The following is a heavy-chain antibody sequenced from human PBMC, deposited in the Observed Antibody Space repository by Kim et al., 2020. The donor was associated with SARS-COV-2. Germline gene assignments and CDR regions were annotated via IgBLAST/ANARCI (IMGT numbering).Heavy chain of an antibody. V-gene: IGHV3-30*04. J-gene: IGHJ4*01. CDR2: ISYDGSNK. D-gene: IGHD6-19*01. Sequence: GGSLRLSCAASGFIFSNYAMHWVRQAPGKGLEWVAVISYDGSNKYYADSVKGRFTISRDNSKNTLYLQMNSLKPEDTAVYYCARAPIEGGWYGEDYFDD. CDR1: GFIFSNYA. CDR3: ARAPIEGGWYGEDYFDD.